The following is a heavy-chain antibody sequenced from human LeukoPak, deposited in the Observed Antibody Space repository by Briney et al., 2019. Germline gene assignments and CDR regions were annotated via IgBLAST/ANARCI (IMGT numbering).Heavy chain of an antibody. J-gene: IGHJ4*02. V-gene: IGHV4-4*07. Sequence: PSQTLSLICTVSGGSMSSYYWSWIRQPAGKGLEWIGRIYTSGSTNYNPSLKSRVAMSADTSKNQSSLKVRSVTAADTAVYYCARGGPGNFDYWGQGTPVSASS. CDR3: ARGGPGNFDY. CDR1: GGSMSSYY. D-gene: IGHD2-2*01. CDR2: IYTSGST.